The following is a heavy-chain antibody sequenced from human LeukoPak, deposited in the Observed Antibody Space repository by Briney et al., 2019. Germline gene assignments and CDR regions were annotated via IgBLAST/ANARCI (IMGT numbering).Heavy chain of an antibody. J-gene: IGHJ6*02. D-gene: IGHD3-3*01. CDR3: ARDPASGYDFWSGYYSYYYGMDV. CDR2: ISSSGSTI. CDR1: GFTVSNNN. Sequence: GGSLRLSCAASGFTVSNNNMNWVRQAPGKGLEWVSYISSSGSTIYYADSVKGRFTISRDNAKNSLYLQMNSLRAEDTAVYYCARDPASGYDFWSGYYSYYYGMDVWGQGTTVTVSS. V-gene: IGHV3-48*04.